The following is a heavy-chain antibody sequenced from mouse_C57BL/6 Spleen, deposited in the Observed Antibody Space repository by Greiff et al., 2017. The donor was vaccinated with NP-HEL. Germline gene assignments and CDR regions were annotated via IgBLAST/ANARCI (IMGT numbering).Heavy chain of an antibody. D-gene: IGHD1-1*01. J-gene: IGHJ1*03. Sequence: QVQLQQSGPELVKPGASVKISCKASGYAFSSSWMNWVKQRPGKGLEWIGRIYPGDGDTNYNGKFKGKATLTADKSSSTAYMQLSSLTSEDSAVYFCAMYYYGSSYDTASYWYFDVWGTGTTVTVSS. CDR2: IYPGDGDT. CDR1: GYAFSSSW. V-gene: IGHV1-82*01. CDR3: AMYYYGSSYDTASYWYFDV.